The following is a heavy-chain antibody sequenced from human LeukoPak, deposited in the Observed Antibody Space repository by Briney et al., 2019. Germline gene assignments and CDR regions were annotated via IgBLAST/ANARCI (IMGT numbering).Heavy chain of an antibody. CDR1: GYTFTGYY. J-gene: IGHJ3*02. Sequence: ASVKVSCKASGYTFTGYYMHWVRQAPGQGLEWTGWINPNSGGTNYAQKFQGGVTMTRDTSISTAYMELSRLRSDDTAVYYCAITVTSQLLWYLNDAFDIWGQGTMVTVSS. CDR3: AITVTSQLLWYLNDAFDI. CDR2: INPNSGGT. D-gene: IGHD2-2*01. V-gene: IGHV1-2*02.